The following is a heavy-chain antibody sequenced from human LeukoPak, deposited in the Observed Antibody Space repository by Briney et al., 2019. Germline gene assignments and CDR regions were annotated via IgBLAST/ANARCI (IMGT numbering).Heavy chain of an antibody. V-gene: IGHV1-18*01. CDR2: ISTYSGNT. CDR3: ARIKWELLGPFDY. CDR1: GYTFTSNG. Sequence: ASVKVSCKASGYTFTSNGISWVRQAPGQGLECMGWISTYSGNTNYAQKFQGRVTVTTDTSTSTAYMELRSLISDDTAVYYCARIKWELLGPFDYWGQGTLVTVSS. J-gene: IGHJ4*02. D-gene: IGHD1-26*01.